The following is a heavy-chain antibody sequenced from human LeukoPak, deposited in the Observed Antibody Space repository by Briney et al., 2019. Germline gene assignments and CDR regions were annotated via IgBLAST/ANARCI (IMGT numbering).Heavy chain of an antibody. J-gene: IGHJ4*02. CDR1: GGSISSYY. V-gene: IGHV4-4*07. Sequence: SETLSLTCTDPGGSISSYYWSWIRQPAGKGLEWIGRIYTSGSTNYNPSLKSRVTMSVDTSKNQFSLNLSSVTAADTAVYYCARDKYYYDSSGSIRFDYWGQGTLVTVSS. CDR2: IYTSGST. D-gene: IGHD3-22*01. CDR3: ARDKYYYDSSGSIRFDY.